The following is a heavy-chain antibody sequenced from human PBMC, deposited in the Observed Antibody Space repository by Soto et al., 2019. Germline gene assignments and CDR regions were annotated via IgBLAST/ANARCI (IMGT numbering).Heavy chain of an antibody. CDR1: GGSISSYY. V-gene: IGHV4-59*01. CDR2: IYYSGST. CDR3: ARGPGSGWYHDAFDI. J-gene: IGHJ3*02. D-gene: IGHD6-19*01. Sequence: QVQLQESGPGLVKPSETLSLTCTVSGGSISSYYWSWIRQPPGKRLEWIGYIYYSGSTNYNPSLKSRVTISVDTSKNQFSLKLSSVTAADTAVYYCARGPGSGWYHDAFDIWGQGTMVTVSS.